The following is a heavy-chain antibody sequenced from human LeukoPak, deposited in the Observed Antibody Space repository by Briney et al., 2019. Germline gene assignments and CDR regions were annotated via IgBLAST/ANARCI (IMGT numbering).Heavy chain of an antibody. D-gene: IGHD6-19*01. CDR2: ISSSSSYI. CDR1: GFTFSSYS. J-gene: IGHJ4*02. CDR3: AREQWYRFEY. Sequence: PGGSLRLSCAASGFTFSSYSMNWVRQAPGKGLEWVSSISSSSSYIYYADSVKGRFTISRDNTKNTVYLQMNSLRAEDTAVYYCAREQWYRFEYWGQGSLVTVSS. V-gene: IGHV3-21*04.